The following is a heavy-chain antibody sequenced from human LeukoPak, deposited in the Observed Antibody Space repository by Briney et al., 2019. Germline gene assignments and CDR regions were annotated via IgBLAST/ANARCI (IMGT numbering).Heavy chain of an antibody. D-gene: IGHD5-18*01. J-gene: IGHJ4*02. CDR2: ISGSGGST. V-gene: IGHV3-23*01. CDR3: AKDLGRGYSYGVYFDY. Sequence: GGSLRLSCAASGFTFSDYYMSWIRQAPGKGLEWVSAISGSGGSTYYADSVKGRFTISRDNSKNTLYLQMNSLRAEDTAVYYCAKDLGRGYSYGVYFDYWGQGTLVTVSS. CDR1: GFTFSDYY.